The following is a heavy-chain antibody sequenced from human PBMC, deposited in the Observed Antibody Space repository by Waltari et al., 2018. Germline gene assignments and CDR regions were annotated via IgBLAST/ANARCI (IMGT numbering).Heavy chain of an antibody. V-gene: IGHV3-9*01. D-gene: IGHD2-2*01. CDR3: AQAALAYCSRTSCWGFDY. J-gene: IGHJ4*02. CDR1: GFTFDDYA. CDR2: ISWNSGGL. Sequence: EVQLVESGGGLVQPGRSLRLSCAASGFTFDDYAMHWVRQAPGKGLGCVSGISWNSGGLGYADFVKGRFTISRDNSKTSLYLQMNSLRSDDTALYSCAQAALAYCSRTSCWGFDYWGQGTLVTVSS.